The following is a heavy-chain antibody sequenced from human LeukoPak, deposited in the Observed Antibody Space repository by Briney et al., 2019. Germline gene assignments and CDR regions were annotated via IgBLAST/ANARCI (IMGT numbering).Heavy chain of an antibody. V-gene: IGHV4-38-2*02. D-gene: IGHD3-22*01. Sequence: PSETLSLTCTGSGYSISSGYYWGWIRQPPGKGLEWIGSIYHSGSTYYNPSLKSRVTISVDTSKNQFSLKLSSVTAADTAVYYCARSGQWLLLYYFDYWGQGTLVTVSS. CDR1: GYSISSGYY. J-gene: IGHJ4*02. CDR3: ARSGQWLLLYYFDY. CDR2: IYHSGST.